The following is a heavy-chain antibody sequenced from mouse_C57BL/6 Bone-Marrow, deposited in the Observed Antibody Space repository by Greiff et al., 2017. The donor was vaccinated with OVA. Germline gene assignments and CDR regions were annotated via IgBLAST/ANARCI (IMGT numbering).Heavy chain of an antibody. CDR1: GYTFTSYW. CDR3: ARKCDYFDY. V-gene: IGHV1-55*01. J-gene: IGHJ2*01. CDR2: ICPGSGST. D-gene: IGHD1-3*01. Sequence: QVQLQQPGAELVKPGASVKISCKASGYTFTSYWITWVRQTPGQGLEWIGDICPGSGSTNYTETFKSKATLTVDTSSSTVYMQLSSLTSEDSAVYDCARKCDYFDYWGQGTTLTVSS.